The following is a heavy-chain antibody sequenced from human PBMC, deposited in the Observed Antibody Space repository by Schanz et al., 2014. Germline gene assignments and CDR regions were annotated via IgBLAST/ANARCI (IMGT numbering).Heavy chain of an antibody. Sequence: VQLLESGGGLVQPGGSLRLSCAVSTSLFSRSVIHWIRQAPGKGLEWVSYISSSSSYTNYADSVKGRFTISRDNSKNSLYLQMDSLRSEDTALYYCAKNRAGGYESFLDSWGQGTLVTVSS. CDR2: ISSSSSYT. CDR3: AKNRAGGYESFLDS. J-gene: IGHJ4*02. CDR1: TSLFSRSV. D-gene: IGHD5-12*01. V-gene: IGHV3-11*03.